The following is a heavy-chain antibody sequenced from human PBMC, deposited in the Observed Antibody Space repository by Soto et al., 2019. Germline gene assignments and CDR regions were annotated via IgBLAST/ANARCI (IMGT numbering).Heavy chain of an antibody. CDR1: GYTFTVYY. V-gene: IGHV1-2*02. CDR3: ARDLAKGGGSAGFDY. J-gene: IGHJ4*02. CDR2: INPKSGGT. D-gene: IGHD1-26*01. Sequence: QVQLVQSGAEVKKPGASVNVSCKASGYTFTVYYRHWVRQAPGQGREWMGWINPKSGGTMYPQKFQGRVTMTWDTSISTAYMALTRLRSDDTAVYYCARDLAKGGGSAGFDYWGQGTLVTVSS.